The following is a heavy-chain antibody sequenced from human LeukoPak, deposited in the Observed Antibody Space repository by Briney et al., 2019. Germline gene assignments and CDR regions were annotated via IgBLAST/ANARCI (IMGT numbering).Heavy chain of an antibody. D-gene: IGHD3-22*01. Sequence: PGGSLRLSCAASGFTVSSNYMSWVRQAPGKGLEWVSVIYSGGSTYYADSVKGRFTISRDNSKNTLYLQMNSLRAEDTAAYCCARSSGRYDSSGYSDYWGQGTLVTVSS. V-gene: IGHV3-53*01. CDR3: ARSSGRYDSSGYSDY. J-gene: IGHJ4*02. CDR1: GFTVSSNY. CDR2: IYSGGST.